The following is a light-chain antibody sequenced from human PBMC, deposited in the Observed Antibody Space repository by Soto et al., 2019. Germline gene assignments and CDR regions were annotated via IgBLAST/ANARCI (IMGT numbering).Light chain of an antibody. CDR2: DVS. CDR1: SSDVGNYNS. J-gene: IGLJ2*01. V-gene: IGLV2-14*01. Sequence: QSALTQPASVSGSPGQSITISCTGTSSDVGNYNSVSWYQQHPGKAPKLMIYDVSNRPSGVSNRFSGSKSANTASLTISGLQAEDEADYYCSSYTSSSTLVFGGGTKLTVL. CDR3: SSYTSSSTLV.